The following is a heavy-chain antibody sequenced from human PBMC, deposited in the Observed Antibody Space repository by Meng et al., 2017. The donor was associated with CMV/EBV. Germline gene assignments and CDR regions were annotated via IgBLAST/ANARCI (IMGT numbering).Heavy chain of an antibody. J-gene: IGHJ4*02. CDR3: AHHPFYYDPLSFDY. CDR1: GFSLSTSGVG. Sequence: QITLKESGRTLGKPTQTCTLTCAFSGFSLSTSGVGVAWIRHSPGKALEWLALIFWNDDKRYSPSLRSRLTITKDTSKNQVVLTMTNMHPVATATYYCAHHPFYYDPLSFDYWGQGTLVTVSS. D-gene: IGHD3-22*01. V-gene: IGHV2-5*01. CDR2: IFWNDDK.